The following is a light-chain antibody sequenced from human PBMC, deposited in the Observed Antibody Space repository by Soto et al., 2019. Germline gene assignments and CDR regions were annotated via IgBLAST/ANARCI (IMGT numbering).Light chain of an antibody. CDR3: MQTIQPPFT. CDR1: QSLLHSDGKTY. CDR2: EVS. J-gene: IGKJ3*01. Sequence: DIVMTQTPFSLSVTPTQPASISCQSSQSLLHSDGKTYLHWYLQRPGQPPQLLIHEVSNRFSGVQDRFSGSGSGTDFILKISRVEAEDFGGYYCMQTIQPPFTFGPGTKVEIK. V-gene: IGKV2D-29*01.